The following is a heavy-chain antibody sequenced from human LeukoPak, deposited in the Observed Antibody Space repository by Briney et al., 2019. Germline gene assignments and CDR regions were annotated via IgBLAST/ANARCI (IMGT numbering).Heavy chain of an antibody. D-gene: IGHD5-12*01. CDR3: AKDPQVTTIETFDY. V-gene: IGHV3-23*01. CDR1: GFTFSSYA. CDR2: ISGGGGVT. J-gene: IGHJ4*02. Sequence: GGSLRLSCAASGFTFSSYAMSWVRQAPGKGLEWVSSISGGGGVTYYADSVKGRFTISRDNSKNTVYLQMNSLRAEDTAVYYCAKDPQVTTIETFDYWGQGTLVTVSS.